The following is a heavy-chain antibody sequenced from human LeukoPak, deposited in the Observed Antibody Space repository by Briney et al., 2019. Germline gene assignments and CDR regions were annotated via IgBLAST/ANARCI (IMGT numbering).Heavy chain of an antibody. CDR1: GGSISSGDYY. V-gene: IGHV4-30-4*01. CDR3: ARGTGEQQLVGTPFDY. CDR2: IYHGGNT. J-gene: IGHJ4*02. D-gene: IGHD6-13*01. Sequence: SQTLSLTCTVSGGSISSGDYYWSWIRQPPGKGLEWIGYIYHGGNTYYNPSLKSRVTISLDRSKNQFSLRLSSVTAADTAVYYCARGTGEQQLVGTPFDYWGQGTLVTVSS.